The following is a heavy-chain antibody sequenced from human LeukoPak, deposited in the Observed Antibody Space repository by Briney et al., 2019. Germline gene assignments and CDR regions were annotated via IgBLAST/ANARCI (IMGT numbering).Heavy chain of an antibody. CDR1: GGSISSSSYY. V-gene: IGHV4-39*01. Sequence: SETLSLTCTVSGGSISSSSYYWGWIRQPPGKGLEWIGSIYYSGSTYYNPSLRSRVTISVDTSKNQFSLKPSSVTAADTAVYYCARPLDYGDPLFDYWGQGTLVTVSS. CDR3: ARPLDYGDPLFDY. J-gene: IGHJ4*02. CDR2: IYYSGST. D-gene: IGHD4-17*01.